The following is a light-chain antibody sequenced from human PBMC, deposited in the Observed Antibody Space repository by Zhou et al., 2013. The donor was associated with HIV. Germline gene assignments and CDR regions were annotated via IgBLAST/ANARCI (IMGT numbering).Light chain of an antibody. CDR3: QQRYNWPPIT. CDR2: GAS. Sequence: IVMTQSPATLSLSPGETATLSCRASQTLDTNLAWYQQQPGQAPRLLIYGASTRATGIPARFSGSGSGTDFTLTISSLEPEDFAVYYCQQRYNWPPITFGQGTRLEIK. CDR1: QTLDTN. V-gene: IGKV3-15*01. J-gene: IGKJ5*01.